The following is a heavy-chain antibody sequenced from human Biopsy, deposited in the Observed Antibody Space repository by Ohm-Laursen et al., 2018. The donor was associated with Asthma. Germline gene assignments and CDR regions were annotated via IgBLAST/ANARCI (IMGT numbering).Heavy chain of an antibody. V-gene: IGHV4-61*01. J-gene: IGHJ4*02. CDR1: GGSVSSGSHY. CDR3: AGFCSGGNCPDH. Sequence: GTLSLTCTVSGGSVSSGSHYWSWIRQPPGKGLEWIGNIHYSGSTHSSPSLKRRLTLSLDTAKSQISLRLSSVIAADTAVYYCAGFCSGGNCPDHWGQGALVTVSS. CDR2: IHYSGST. D-gene: IGHD2-15*01.